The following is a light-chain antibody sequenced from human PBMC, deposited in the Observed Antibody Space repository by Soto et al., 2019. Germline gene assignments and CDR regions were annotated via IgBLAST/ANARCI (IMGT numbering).Light chain of an antibody. CDR1: ESVSSAY. CDR2: TAS. Sequence: EILLTQSPGTLSLSPGARATLACRANESVSSAYLVWYQHKPGQAPRLLIYTASNSDIGIPERFTGSGSGTDFTLTISRLQPEDIAVYYCQQYDSSPLTFGGGTTVEIK. CDR3: QQYDSSPLT. J-gene: IGKJ4*02. V-gene: IGKV3-20*01.